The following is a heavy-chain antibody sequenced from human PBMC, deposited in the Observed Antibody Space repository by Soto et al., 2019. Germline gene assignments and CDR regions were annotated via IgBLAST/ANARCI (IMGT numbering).Heavy chain of an antibody. J-gene: IGHJ5*02. CDR1: GFTFSSYG. Sequence: GGSLRLSCAASGFTFSSYGMHWVRQAPGKGLEWVAVISYDGSNKYYADSVKGRFTISRDNSKNTLYLQMNSLRAEDTAVYYCAKDTPHYSSSVDPWGQGTLVTVSS. D-gene: IGHD6-13*01. V-gene: IGHV3-30*18. CDR3: AKDTPHYSSSVDP. CDR2: ISYDGSNK.